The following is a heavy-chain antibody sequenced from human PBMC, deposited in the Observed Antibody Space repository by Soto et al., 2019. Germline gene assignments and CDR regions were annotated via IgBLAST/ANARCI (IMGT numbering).Heavy chain of an antibody. J-gene: IGHJ6*02. Sequence: QVQLVQSGAEVKKPGSSVKVSCKASGGTFSSYAISWVRQAPGQGLEWMGGIIPIFGTANYAQKFQGRVTITADEATSTAYRGLSSLRSEDTAVYYCARVGDTYYYGSGSSLGPNYYDGMDVWGQGTTVTVSS. CDR1: GGTFSSYA. CDR3: ARVGDTYYYGSGSSLGPNYYDGMDV. CDR2: IIPIFGTA. D-gene: IGHD3-10*01. V-gene: IGHV1-69*12.